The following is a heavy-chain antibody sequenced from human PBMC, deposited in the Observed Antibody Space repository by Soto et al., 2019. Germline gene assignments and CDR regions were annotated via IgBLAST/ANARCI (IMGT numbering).Heavy chain of an antibody. J-gene: IGHJ4*02. Sequence: QLQLQESGPGLVKPSETLSLTCTVSGGSISHYYWSWIRQLPGKGLEWIWYVYSTGSTNYNPSLMSRVTISLDTSKNQLSLKLSSVTAADTAVYYCAPRQIYYGAHYWGQGTLVTVSS. V-gene: IGHV4-59*01. CDR3: APRQIYYGAHY. D-gene: IGHD3-10*01. CDR1: GGSISHYY. CDR2: VYSTGST.